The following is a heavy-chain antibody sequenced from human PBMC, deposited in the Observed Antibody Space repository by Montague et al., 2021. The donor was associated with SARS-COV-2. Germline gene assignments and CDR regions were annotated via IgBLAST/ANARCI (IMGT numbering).Heavy chain of an antibody. J-gene: IGHJ4*02. CDR1: GGSISDYY. D-gene: IGHD5-12*01. CDR2: IYYNTGNT. V-gene: IGHV4-59*01. Sequence: SETLSLTRSVSGGSISDYYWNWIGQPPGKGLEWIGYIYYNTGNTNYNPSLQSRVTISLDTSKNQFSLNLRSVTAADTALYFCARGTGYDYYFDCWGLGTLVTVSS. CDR3: ARGTGYDYYFDC.